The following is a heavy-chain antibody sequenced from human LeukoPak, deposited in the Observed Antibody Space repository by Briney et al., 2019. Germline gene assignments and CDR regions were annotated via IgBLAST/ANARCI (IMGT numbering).Heavy chain of an antibody. Sequence: SVKVSCKASGFTFTSSAVQWVRQARGQRLEWIGWIVVGSGNTNYAQKFQERVTITRDMSTSTAYMELSSLRSEDTAVYYCARESGWYSTWIDYWGQGTLVTVSS. CDR3: ARESGWYSTWIDY. J-gene: IGHJ4*02. D-gene: IGHD6-19*01. V-gene: IGHV1-58*01. CDR1: GFTFTSSA. CDR2: IVVGSGNT.